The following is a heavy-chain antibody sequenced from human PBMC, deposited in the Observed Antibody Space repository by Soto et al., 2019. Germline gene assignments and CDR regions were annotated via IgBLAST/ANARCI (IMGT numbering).Heavy chain of an antibody. D-gene: IGHD3-9*01. CDR3: VINQTSYYDILTGPRRVRDWFDP. CDR1: GFTFSTFW. V-gene: IGHV3-7*03. J-gene: IGHJ5*02. CDR2: IKQDGSEE. Sequence: GGSLRLSCAASGFTFSTFWMSWVRQAPGKGLEWVANIKQDGSEEYYVDSMKGRVTITSDRSVSTAYMELSSLRSEDMVVYSCVINQTSYYDILTGPRRVRDWFDPWGQGTLVTVSS.